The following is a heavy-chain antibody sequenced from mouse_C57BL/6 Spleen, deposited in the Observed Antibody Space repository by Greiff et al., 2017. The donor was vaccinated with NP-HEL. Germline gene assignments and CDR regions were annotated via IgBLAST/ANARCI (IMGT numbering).Heavy chain of an antibody. CDR1: GYTFTSYW. V-gene: IGHV1-59*01. Sequence: QVQLQQSGAELVRPGTSVKLSCKASGYTFTSYWMHWVKQRPGQGLEWIGVIDPSDSYTNYNQKFKGKATLTVDTSSSTAYMQLSSLTSEDSAVYYCARQRIPGYAMDYWGQGTSVTVSS. CDR3: ARQRIPGYAMDY. J-gene: IGHJ4*01. CDR2: IDPSDSYT.